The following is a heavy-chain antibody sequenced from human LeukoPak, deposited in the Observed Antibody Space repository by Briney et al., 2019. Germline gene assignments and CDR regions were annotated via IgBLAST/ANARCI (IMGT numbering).Heavy chain of an antibody. D-gene: IGHD6-6*01. CDR1: GFTFSDYG. V-gene: IGHV3-30*19. J-gene: IGHJ4*02. Sequence: PGRSLRLSCAASGFTFSDYGIHWVRQAPGEGLEWVAIILNDGTDKYYSDSVKDRFTLSRDNSKNTLHLQMTSLRPEDTAVYYCARETRSPSKGPYFDYWGQGTLVTVSS. CDR3: ARETRSPSKGPYFDY. CDR2: ILNDGTDK.